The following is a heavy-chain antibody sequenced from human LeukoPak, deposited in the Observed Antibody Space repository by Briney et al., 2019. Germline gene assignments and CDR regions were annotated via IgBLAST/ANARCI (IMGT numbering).Heavy chain of an antibody. CDR1: GFTFSSYG. CDR2: IRYDGSNK. D-gene: IGHD6-13*01. J-gene: IGHJ3*02. Sequence: GGSLRLSCAASGFTFSSYGMHWVRQAPGKGLEWVAFIRYDGSNKYYADSVKGRFTNSRDNSKNTLYLQMNSLRAEDTAVYYCAKTWGGRIAAAGFNAFDIWGQGTMVTVSS. CDR3: AKTWGGRIAAAGFNAFDI. V-gene: IGHV3-30*02.